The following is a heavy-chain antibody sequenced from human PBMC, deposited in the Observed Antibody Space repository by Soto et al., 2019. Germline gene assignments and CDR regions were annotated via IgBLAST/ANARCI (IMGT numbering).Heavy chain of an antibody. D-gene: IGHD2-2*02. CDR1: GFSLSTSGVG. CDR2: IYWDNAK. V-gene: IGHV2-5*02. CDR3: AHLQPIPFLSDY. J-gene: IGHJ4*02. Sequence: QITLKESGPTLVKPTQTLTLTCTFSGFSLSTSGVGVAWIRQPPGKALEWLALIYWDNAKHYSPSLKSRLTVTKDTSRNQVVLTMTNMDPVDTATYYCAHLQPIPFLSDYWGQGTLVTVSS.